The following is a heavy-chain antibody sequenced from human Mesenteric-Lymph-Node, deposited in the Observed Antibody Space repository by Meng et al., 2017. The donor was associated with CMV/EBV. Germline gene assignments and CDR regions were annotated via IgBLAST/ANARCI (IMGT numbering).Heavy chain of an antibody. CDR3: AKDYDTSGYYSMYYYYGMDV. J-gene: IGHJ6*02. D-gene: IGHD3-22*01. CDR1: GFTFSSYG. CDR2: ISSNGGST. Sequence: GGSLRLSCAASGFTFSSYGMHWVRQAPGKGLEYVSTISSNGGSTYYAESVKGRFTISRDNSKNTLYLQMNSLRAEDTAVYYCAKDYDTSGYYSMYYYYGMDVWGQGTTVTVSS. V-gene: IGHV3-64*02.